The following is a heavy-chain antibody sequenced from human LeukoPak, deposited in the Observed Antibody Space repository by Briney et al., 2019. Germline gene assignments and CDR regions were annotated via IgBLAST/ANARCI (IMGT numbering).Heavy chain of an antibody. V-gene: IGHV4-59*08. D-gene: IGHD6-13*01. Sequence: SETLSLTCTVSGGSISSYYWSWIRQPPGKGLEWIGYIYYSGSTNYNPSLKSRVTISVDTSKNQFSLKLSSVTAAGTAVYYCARTPPSYRPDSSSWFFNWFDPWGQGTLVTVSS. J-gene: IGHJ5*02. CDR3: ARTPPSYRPDSSSWFFNWFDP. CDR2: IYYSGST. CDR1: GGSISSYY.